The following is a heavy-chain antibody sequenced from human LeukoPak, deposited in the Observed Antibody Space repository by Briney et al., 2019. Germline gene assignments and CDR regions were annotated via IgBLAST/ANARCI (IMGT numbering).Heavy chain of an antibody. D-gene: IGHD5-18*01. CDR1: GFTFSSYE. CDR3: AREVRGYSSNWFDP. CDR2: ISSSGSTI. Sequence: GGSLRLSCAASGFTFSSYEMNWVRQAPGKGLEWVSYISSSGSTIYYADSVKGRFTISRDNAKNSLYLQMNSLRAEDTAVYYCAREVRGYSSNWFDPWGQGTLVTVSS. V-gene: IGHV3-48*03. J-gene: IGHJ5*02.